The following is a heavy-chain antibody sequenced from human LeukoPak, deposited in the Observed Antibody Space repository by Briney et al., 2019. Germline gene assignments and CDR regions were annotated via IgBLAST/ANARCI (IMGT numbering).Heavy chain of an antibody. CDR1: GFTFSSYA. CDR3: AKGSYYDSSGSSYFDY. CDR2: ISGSGDNT. J-gene: IGHJ4*02. D-gene: IGHD3-22*01. V-gene: IGHV3-23*01. Sequence: GGSLRLSCAASGFTFSSYAMSWVRQAPGKGLEWVSGISGSGDNTYYADSVKGRFTISRDNSKNTLYEQVNSLGTEDTAAYYCAKGSYYDSSGSSYFDYWGQGTLVTVSS.